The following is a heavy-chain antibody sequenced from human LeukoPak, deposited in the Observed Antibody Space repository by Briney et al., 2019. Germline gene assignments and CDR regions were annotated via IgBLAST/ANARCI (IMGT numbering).Heavy chain of an antibody. J-gene: IGHJ4*02. V-gene: IGHV1-24*01. CDR1: GYTLTELS. CDR2: FDPEDGET. Sequence: GASVKVSCKVSGYTLTELSMHWVRQAPRKGLEWMGGFDPEDGETIYAQKFQGRVTMTEDTSTDTAYMELSSLRSEDTAVYYCATGRYYYDSSGYQGFDYWGQGTLVTVSS. CDR3: ATGRYYYDSSGYQGFDY. D-gene: IGHD3-22*01.